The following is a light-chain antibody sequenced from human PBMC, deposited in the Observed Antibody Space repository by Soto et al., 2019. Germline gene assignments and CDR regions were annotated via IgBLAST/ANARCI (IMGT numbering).Light chain of an antibody. J-gene: IGKJ5*01. Sequence: IVITHTPLSLSATPVHPASISFKSSQSLLHSDGKTYLYWYLQKPGQPPQLLIYEVSTRVSGVPDRFSGSGSGTDFTLEISRVETDDVGIYYCMKSTQLPPTFGQGTRLEIK. V-gene: IGKV2D-29*01. CDR3: MKSTQLPPT. CDR2: EVS. CDR1: QSLLHSDGKTY.